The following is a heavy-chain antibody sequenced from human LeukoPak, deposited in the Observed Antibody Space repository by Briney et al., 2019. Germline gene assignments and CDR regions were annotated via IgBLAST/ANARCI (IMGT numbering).Heavy chain of an antibody. CDR2: IIPIFGTA. J-gene: IGHJ4*02. CDR3: AEGGKGQREPFDY. D-gene: IGHD4-23*01. V-gene: IGHV1-69*01. CDR1: GGTFSSYA. Sequence: GASVKVSCKASGGTFSSYAISWVRQAPGQGLEWMGGIIPIFGTANYAQKFQGRVTITAAESTSTAYMELSSLRSEDTAVYYCAEGGKGQREPFDYWGQGTLVTVSS.